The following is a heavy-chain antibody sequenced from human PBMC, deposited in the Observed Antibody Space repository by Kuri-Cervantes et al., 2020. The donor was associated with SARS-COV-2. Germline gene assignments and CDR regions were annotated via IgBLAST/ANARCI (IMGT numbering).Heavy chain of an antibody. J-gene: IGHJ6*02. CDR2: ISYSGTHT. D-gene: IGHD3-10*01. CDR3: ARERLRGVPMYYYYYGMDV. CDR1: GFTFSDYY. Sequence: GESLKISCAASGFTFSDYYMSWIRQAPGKGLEWVSYISYSGTHTKYTDSVKGRFSVSRDNTENSLDLQMDSLRAEDTAVYYCARERLRGVPMYYYYYGMDVWGQGTTVTVSS. V-gene: IGHV3-11*06.